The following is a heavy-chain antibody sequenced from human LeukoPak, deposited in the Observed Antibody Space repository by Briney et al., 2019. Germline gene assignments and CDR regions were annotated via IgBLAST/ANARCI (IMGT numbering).Heavy chain of an antibody. CDR1: GGSFSGYY. Sequence: PSETLSLTCAVYGGSFSGYYWRGIRQPPGRGREWIGEINHSGSTKYNPSLKSRVSISIDTSKNQFSLKMSSVTAADTAMYYCARRVGRWFGERAYYYNYMYVGGKGTTVTISS. CDR3: ARRVGRWFGERAYYYNYMYV. V-gene: IGHV4-34*01. D-gene: IGHD3-10*01. J-gene: IGHJ6*03. CDR2: INHSGST.